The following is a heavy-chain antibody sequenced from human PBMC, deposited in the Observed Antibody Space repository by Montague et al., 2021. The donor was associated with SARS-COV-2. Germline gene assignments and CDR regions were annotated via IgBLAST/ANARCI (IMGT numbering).Heavy chain of an antibody. Sequence: SLRLSCLASGFTFSSYDMHWVRQAPGKGLEWVAVIWYDGSNQYYXDSVKGRFTISRDNSKNTLYLQMNSLRAEDTAVYYCAREYSAPRWFGEYNRYGMDVWGQGTTVTVSS. V-gene: IGHV3-33*08. CDR2: IWYDGSNQ. CDR3: AREYSAPRWFGEYNRYGMDV. J-gene: IGHJ6*02. D-gene: IGHD3-10*01. CDR1: GFTFSSYD.